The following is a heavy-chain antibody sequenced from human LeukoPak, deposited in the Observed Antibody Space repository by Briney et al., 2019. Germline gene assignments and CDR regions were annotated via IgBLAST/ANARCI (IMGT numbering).Heavy chain of an antibody. V-gene: IGHV4-61*01. Sequence: SETLSLTCTVSGGSVSSGSYYWSWIRQPPGKGLEWIGYNYYSGSTNYNPSLKSRGTISVDTSKNQFSLELSSVTAADAAVYYCARDRVAAASLDCWGQGTLDTVSS. CDR2: NYYSGST. J-gene: IGHJ4*02. CDR1: GGSVSSGSYY. D-gene: IGHD6-13*01. CDR3: ARDRVAAASLDC.